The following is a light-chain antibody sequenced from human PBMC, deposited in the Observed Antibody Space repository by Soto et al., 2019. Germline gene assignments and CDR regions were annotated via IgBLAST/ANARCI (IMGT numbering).Light chain of an antibody. V-gene: IGKV3-20*01. CDR3: HCQDFGNSAVYS. Sequence: IVLKQSPGTLSLSPGESATLSCRASQSIRSSYVAWYQQKPGQAPRLLIYAASARATGLPDRFSGSGSGTDFTLTISRLEPEDFAMYYCHCQDFGNSAVYSFGQGTKLEI. CDR1: QSIRSSY. CDR2: AAS. J-gene: IGKJ2*01.